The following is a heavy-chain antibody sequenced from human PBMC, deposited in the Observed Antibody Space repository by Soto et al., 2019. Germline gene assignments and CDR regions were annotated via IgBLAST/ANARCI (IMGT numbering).Heavy chain of an antibody. D-gene: IGHD2-2*01. J-gene: IGHJ4*02. CDR2: ISAYNGNT. V-gene: IGHV1-18*01. CDR1: GYTFTSYG. CDR3: PSGPYCSSTSCYFPGLDY. Sequence: ASVKVSCKASGYTFTSYGISWVRQAPGQGLEWMGWISAYNGNTNYAQTLQGRVTMITDTSTSTAHMELRSLRSDDTAVYYCPSGPYCSSTSCYFPGLDYWGEGTLVTVSS.